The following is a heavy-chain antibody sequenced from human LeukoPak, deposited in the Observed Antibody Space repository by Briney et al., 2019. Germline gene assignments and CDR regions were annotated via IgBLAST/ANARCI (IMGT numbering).Heavy chain of an antibody. CDR1: GYTFTGYY. CDR3: ARGGTESSHSSSRRYYFDY. V-gene: IGHV1-2*04. Sequence: ASVKVSCKASGYTFTGYYVHWVRQAPGQGLEWMGWINPNSGGTNYAQKFQGWVTMTRDTSISTAYMELSRLRSDDTAVYYCARGGTESSHSSSRRYYFDYWGQGTLVTVSS. CDR2: INPNSGGT. D-gene: IGHD6-13*01. J-gene: IGHJ4*02.